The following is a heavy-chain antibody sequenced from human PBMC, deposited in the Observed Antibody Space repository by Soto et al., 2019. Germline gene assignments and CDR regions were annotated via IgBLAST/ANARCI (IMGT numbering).Heavy chain of an antibody. Sequence: PGGSLRLSCAASGFTFSSYAMSWVRQAPGKGLEYVSVINSNGGSTDYANSVKGRFAISRDNSKNTLYLQMGSLRVEDTAVYYCARAGSSSSGNPFNYWGQGTLVTVSS. CDR2: INSNGGST. V-gene: IGHV3-64*01. CDR1: GFTFSSYA. J-gene: IGHJ4*02. D-gene: IGHD3-10*01. CDR3: ARAGSSSSGNPFNY.